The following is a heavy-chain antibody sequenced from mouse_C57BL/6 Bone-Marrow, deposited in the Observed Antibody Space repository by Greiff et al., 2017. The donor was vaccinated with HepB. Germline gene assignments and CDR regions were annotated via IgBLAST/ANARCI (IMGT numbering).Heavy chain of an antibody. CDR2: IYPRSGNT. J-gene: IGHJ2*01. CDR3: ARGDYGSSPCHY. Sequence: VQLVESGAELARPGASVKLSCKASGYTFTSYGISWVKQRTGQGLEWIGEIYPRSGNTYYNEKFKGKATLTADKSSSTAYMELRSLTSEDSAVYFCARGDYGSSPCHYWGQGTTLTVSS. D-gene: IGHD1-1*01. CDR1: GYTFTSYG. V-gene: IGHV1-81*01.